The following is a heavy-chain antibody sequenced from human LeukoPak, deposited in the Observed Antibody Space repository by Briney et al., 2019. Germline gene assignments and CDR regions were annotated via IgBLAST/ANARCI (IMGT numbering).Heavy chain of an antibody. Sequence: GASVKVSCKASGYTFTNFDINWVRQATGQGPEWMGWMNPSSGDTGIAQKFRGRLTLTRDTSLSTAYMELSHLTSEDTAIYFCTREHDKPMMHWYFSLWGRGSLVTVSS. CDR1: GYTFTNFD. CDR3: TREHDKPMMHWYFSL. V-gene: IGHV1-8*01. J-gene: IGHJ2*01. D-gene: IGHD1/OR15-1a*01. CDR2: MNPSSGDT.